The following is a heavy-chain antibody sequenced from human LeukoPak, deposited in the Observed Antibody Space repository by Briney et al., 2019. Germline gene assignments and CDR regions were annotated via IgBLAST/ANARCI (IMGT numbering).Heavy chain of an antibody. V-gene: IGHV4-39*07. CDR2: IYYSGST. Sequence: SETLSLTCTVSGGSISSSSYYWGWIRQPPGKGLEWIGSIYYSGSTYYNPSLKSRVTISVDTPKNQFSLKLTSVTASDSAVYYCASSNWLRDTNFDSWGQGTLVTVSS. CDR1: GGSISSSSYY. J-gene: IGHJ4*02. D-gene: IGHD6-13*01. CDR3: ASSNWLRDTNFDS.